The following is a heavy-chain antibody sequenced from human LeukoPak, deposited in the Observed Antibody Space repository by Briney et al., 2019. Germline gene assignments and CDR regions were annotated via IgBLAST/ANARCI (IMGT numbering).Heavy chain of an antibody. Sequence: ASVKVSFKASGYTFTKFGINWVRQAPGQGLEWMGWISTYNGNTNYAQKFQGRVTMTTDTSTTTAYMQLRSLRSDDTAVYYCATQSPACDYWGQGTLVAVSS. CDR2: ISTYNGNT. CDR1: GYTFTKFG. J-gene: IGHJ4*02. V-gene: IGHV1-18*01. CDR3: ATQSPACDY.